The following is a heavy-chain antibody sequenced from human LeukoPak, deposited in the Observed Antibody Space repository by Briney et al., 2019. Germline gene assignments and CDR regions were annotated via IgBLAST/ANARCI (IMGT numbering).Heavy chain of an antibody. D-gene: IGHD7-27*01. CDR3: ARDHRDWGVFDY. Sequence: GGSLRLSCAASHFTFSSYSFNWVRQAPGKGLEWVSYITPGSATIHYADSVKCRFTISRDNTKDSLYLQMNNLRVEDTAVYYCARDHRDWGVFDYWGQGALVTVSS. CDR1: HFTFSSYS. J-gene: IGHJ4*02. V-gene: IGHV3-48*04. CDR2: ITPGSATI.